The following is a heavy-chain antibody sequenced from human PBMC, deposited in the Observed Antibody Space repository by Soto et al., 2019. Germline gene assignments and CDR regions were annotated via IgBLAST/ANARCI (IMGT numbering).Heavy chain of an antibody. CDR1: GFTFSSYS. V-gene: IGHV3-21*01. CDR3: ARAVVVPAASYYYYYGMDV. J-gene: IGHJ6*02. Sequence: PGGSLRLSCAASGFTFSSYSMNWVRQAPGKGLGWVSSISSSSSYIYYADSVKGRFTISRDNAKNSLYLQMNSLRAEDTAVYYCARAVVVPAASYYYYYGMDVWGQGTTVTVSS. D-gene: IGHD2-2*01. CDR2: ISSSSSYI.